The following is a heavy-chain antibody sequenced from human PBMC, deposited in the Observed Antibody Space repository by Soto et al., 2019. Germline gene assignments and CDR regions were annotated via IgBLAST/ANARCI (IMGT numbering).Heavy chain of an antibody. J-gene: IGHJ4*02. CDR3: SRDRCSSTSCYPDY. Sequence: ASVKVSCKTSGYRFSSYYIHWVRQAPGKGLEWMGIINPTGGRATYAPKFQGRVTMTSDTSTTTVYLEVTGLKSEDTAIYSCSRDRCSSTSCYPDYWGQGTLVTVSS. D-gene: IGHD2-2*01. CDR2: INPTGGRA. CDR1: GYRFSSYY. V-gene: IGHV1-46*03.